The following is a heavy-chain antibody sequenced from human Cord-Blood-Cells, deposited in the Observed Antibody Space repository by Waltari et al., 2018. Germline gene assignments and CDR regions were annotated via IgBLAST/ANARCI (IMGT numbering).Heavy chain of an antibody. Sequence: QVQLQQWGAGLLKPPETLSLTRPVYGGSFSGYFWSWFRHPPGKGLEWIGEINHSGSTNYNPSLKSRVTISVDTSKNQFSLKLSSVTAADTAVYYCARGRITIFGVVIYYFDYWGQGTLVTVSS. V-gene: IGHV4-34*01. J-gene: IGHJ4*02. CDR1: GGSFSGYF. CDR2: INHSGST. CDR3: ARGRITIFGVVIYYFDY. D-gene: IGHD3-3*01.